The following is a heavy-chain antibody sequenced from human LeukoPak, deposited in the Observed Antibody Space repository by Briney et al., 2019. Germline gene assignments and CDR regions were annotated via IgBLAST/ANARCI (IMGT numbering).Heavy chain of an antibody. D-gene: IGHD3-22*01. CDR1: GYTFTSYY. CDR2: IIPIFGTA. Sequence: GASVKVSCKASGYTFTSYYMHWVRQAPGQGLEWMGGIIPIFGTANYAQKFQGRVTITADESTSTAYMELSSLRSEDTAVYYCARRGYYDSSGYYRAFDIWGQGTMVTVSS. CDR3: ARRGYYDSSGYYRAFDI. J-gene: IGHJ3*02. V-gene: IGHV1-69*13.